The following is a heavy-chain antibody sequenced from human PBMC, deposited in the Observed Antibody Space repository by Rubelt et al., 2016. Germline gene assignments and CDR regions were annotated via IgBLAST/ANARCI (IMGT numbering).Heavy chain of an antibody. J-gene: IGHJ4*02. CDR2: ISGSGDST. D-gene: IGHD6-13*01. V-gene: IGHV3-23*04. CDR3: AKLRSSSWYSAANY. CDR1: GFTFSSYA. Sequence: EVQLVESGGGLVQPGGSLRLSCSASGFTFSSYAMSWVRQAPGKGLEWVSGISGSGDSTYYADSVKGRFTISRDNSKNTLYLKMNSLGAEDTAVYYCAKLRSSSWYSAANYWGQGTLVTVSS.